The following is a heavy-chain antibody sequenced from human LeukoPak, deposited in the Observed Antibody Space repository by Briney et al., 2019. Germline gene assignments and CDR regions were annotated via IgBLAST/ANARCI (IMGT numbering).Heavy chain of an antibody. Sequence: QPGRSLRLSCAASGFPFSIYGMHWARPAPGKGLEWVAVIWYDGSNKYYADSVKGRFTISRDNSKNTLYLQMNSLRAEDTAVYYCARDRWFGELFGYYFDYWGQGTLVTVSS. D-gene: IGHD3-10*01. CDR1: GFPFSIYG. CDR3: ARDRWFGELFGYYFDY. CDR2: IWYDGSNK. J-gene: IGHJ4*02. V-gene: IGHV3-33*01.